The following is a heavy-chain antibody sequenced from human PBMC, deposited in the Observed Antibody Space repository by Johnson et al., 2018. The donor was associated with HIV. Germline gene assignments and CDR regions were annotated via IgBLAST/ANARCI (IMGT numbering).Heavy chain of an antibody. Sequence: VQLVESGGGLVQPGGSLILSCAASGFTFGDYSMQWVRQAPGKGLEWVSGISWNSGRIGYADSVKGRFPISRYNAKNSVYLQMNSLRSEDTALYYCAKEWGDSGYFCGAFDIWGQGTMVTVSS. CDR1: GFTFGDYS. D-gene: IGHD3-22*01. V-gene: IGHV3-9*01. CDR3: AKEWGDSGYFCGAFDI. CDR2: ISWNSGRI. J-gene: IGHJ3*02.